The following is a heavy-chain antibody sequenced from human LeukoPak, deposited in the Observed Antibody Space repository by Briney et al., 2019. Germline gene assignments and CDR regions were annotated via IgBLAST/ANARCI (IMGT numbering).Heavy chain of an antibody. V-gene: IGHV3-23*01. J-gene: IGHJ3*02. D-gene: IGHD1-26*01. CDR1: GFSFSTYS. CDR2: ISASGGDT. Sequence: PGGSLRLSCEASGFSFSTYSFSWVRQAPGKGLEWVSGISASGGDTFYADSVKGRFTISRDNSKNTLSLQMNSLRAEDTAVYYCAKRIDSYGRNAFDIWGQGTMVTVSS. CDR3: AKRIDSYGRNAFDI.